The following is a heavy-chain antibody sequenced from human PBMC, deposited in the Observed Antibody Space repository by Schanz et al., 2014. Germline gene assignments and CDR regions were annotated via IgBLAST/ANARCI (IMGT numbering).Heavy chain of an antibody. CDR1: GGTFSSYA. CDR3: ARGGGPEDVFDI. D-gene: IGHD5-12*01. Sequence: QVHLVQSGAEVKKPGSPVKVSCKSSGGTFSSYAISWVRQAPGQGLEWMGRIIPILGIANYAQKFQGRVTITADRSTSTAYMELSSLRSEDTAVYYCARGGGPEDVFDIWGQGTILTVSS. V-gene: IGHV1-69*04. CDR2: IIPILGIA. J-gene: IGHJ3*02.